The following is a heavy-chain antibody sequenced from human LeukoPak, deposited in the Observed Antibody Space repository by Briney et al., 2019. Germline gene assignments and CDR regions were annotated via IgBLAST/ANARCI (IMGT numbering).Heavy chain of an antibody. CDR3: ARFSSIAAAFDY. V-gene: IGHV1-2*02. CDR1: RYTFTGYY. Sequence: ASVKVPCKASRYTFTGYYMHWVRQSPGQGLEWMGWINPNSGGTNYAQKFQGRVTMTRDTSISTAYMELSRLRSDDTAVYYCARFSSIAAAFDYWGQGTLVTVSS. CDR2: INPNSGGT. J-gene: IGHJ4*02. D-gene: IGHD6-13*01.